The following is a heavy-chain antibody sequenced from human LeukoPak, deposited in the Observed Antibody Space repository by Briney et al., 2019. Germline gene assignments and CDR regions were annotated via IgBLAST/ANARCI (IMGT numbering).Heavy chain of an antibody. Sequence: PSETLSLTCTVSGGSISSYYWSWIRQPPGKGLEWIGYIYYSGSTNYNPSLKSRVTISVDTSKNQFSLKLSSVTAADTAVYYCARFGSGGDDYWGQGTLVTVSS. CDR1: GGSISSYY. V-gene: IGHV4-59*01. J-gene: IGHJ4*02. D-gene: IGHD2-21*02. CDR3: ARFGSGGDDY. CDR2: IYYSGST.